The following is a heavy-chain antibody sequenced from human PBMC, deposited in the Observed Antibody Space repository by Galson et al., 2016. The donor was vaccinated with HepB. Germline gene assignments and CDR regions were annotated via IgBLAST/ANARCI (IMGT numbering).Heavy chain of an antibody. CDR3: ARDLRGGTSFFDF. V-gene: IGHV1-18*04. J-gene: IGHJ4*02. CDR1: GFIFTAYY. D-gene: IGHD2-15*01. Sequence: SVKVSCKASGFIFTAYYIHWVRQAPGQGLEWMGWISSHNHNTNYDEEFQDRVTMTTDTSTNTAYMELTSLRSDDTAVYFCARDLRGGTSFFDFWGQGTLVTVSS. CDR2: ISSHNHNT.